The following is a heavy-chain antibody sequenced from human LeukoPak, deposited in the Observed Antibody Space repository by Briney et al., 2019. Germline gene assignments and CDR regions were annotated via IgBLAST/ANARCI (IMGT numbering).Heavy chain of an antibody. D-gene: IGHD3-10*01. CDR3: ARVIVMVRGVIQSHYFDY. J-gene: IGHJ4*02. CDR1: GGSISSSNW. Sequence: SETLSLTCAVSGGSISSSNWWSWVRQPPGKGLEWIGEIYHSGSTNYNPSLKSRVTISEDKSKNQFSLKLSSVTAADTAVYYCARVIVMVRGVIQSHYFDYWGQGTLVTVSS. CDR2: IYHSGST. V-gene: IGHV4-4*02.